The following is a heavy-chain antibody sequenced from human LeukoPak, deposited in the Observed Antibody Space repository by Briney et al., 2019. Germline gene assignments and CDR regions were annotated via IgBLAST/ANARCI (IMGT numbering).Heavy chain of an antibody. CDR3: ASVDFWSGYPWNY. Sequence: GGSPRLSCAASGFTVSNNYMSWVRQAPGKGLEWVSLIYSDGSTYYTDSVKGRFTISRDNSKNTLYLQMNNLRAEDTAVYYCASVDFWSGYPWNYWGQGTLVTVSS. CDR2: IYSDGST. V-gene: IGHV3-66*01. J-gene: IGHJ4*02. CDR1: GFTVSNNY. D-gene: IGHD3-3*01.